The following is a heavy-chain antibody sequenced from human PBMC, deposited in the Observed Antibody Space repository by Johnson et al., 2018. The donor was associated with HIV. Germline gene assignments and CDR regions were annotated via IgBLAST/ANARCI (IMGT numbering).Heavy chain of an antibody. V-gene: IGHV3-30*03. D-gene: IGHD4-23*01. J-gene: IGHJ3*02. CDR2: ISYDGSRT. CDR1: GFTVSSNY. CDR3: ARGYGGNYDAFDI. Sequence: QVQLVESGGGLIQPGGSLRLSCAASGFTVSSNYMSWVRQAPGKGLEWVAVISYDGSRTNYADSVKGRFTISRDNAKNTLYLQMNSLRAEDTAVYYCARGYGGNYDAFDIWGQGTMVTVSS.